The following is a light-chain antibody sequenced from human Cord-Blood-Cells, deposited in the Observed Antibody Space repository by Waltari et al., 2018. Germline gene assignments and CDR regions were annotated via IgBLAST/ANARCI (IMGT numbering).Light chain of an antibody. CDR2: DDS. CDR1: NNGSKS. CDR3: QVWDSSSDHWV. J-gene: IGLJ3*02. Sequence: SYVLTQPPSVSVAPGQTARITCWGNNNGSKSVHWYQHKPGQAPVLFVYDDSARPSGIPERFSGSNSGNTATLTISRVEAGDEADYYCQVWDSSSDHWVFGGGTKLTVL. V-gene: IGLV3-21*02.